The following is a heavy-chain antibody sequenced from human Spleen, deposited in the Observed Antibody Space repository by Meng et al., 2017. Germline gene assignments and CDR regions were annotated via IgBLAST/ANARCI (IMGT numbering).Heavy chain of an antibody. J-gene: IGHJ4*02. V-gene: IGHV3-23*01. CDR3: AKDGKYYYDSSGSNFDH. CDR1: GFTFSTAA. CDR2: ISIGGETT. Sequence: GESLKISCAVSGFTFSTAAMCWVRQAPGKGLEWVSSISIGGETTWFADSVKGRFAISRDNSKNTLYLQMNSLRADDTAVYYCAKDGKYYYDSSGSNFDHWGQGTLVTVSS. D-gene: IGHD3-22*01.